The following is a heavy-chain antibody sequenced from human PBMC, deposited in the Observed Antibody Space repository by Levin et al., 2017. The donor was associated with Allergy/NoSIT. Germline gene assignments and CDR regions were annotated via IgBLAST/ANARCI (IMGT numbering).Heavy chain of an antibody. CDR1: GFTFSSYA. D-gene: IGHD6-19*01. J-gene: IGHJ4*02. CDR3: ARGRAPYSSGWYDADY. Sequence: PGGSLRLSCAASGFTFSSYAMHWVRQAPGKGLEWVAVLSYDGNNKYYADSVKGRFTISRDISKNTLYLQMNSLRTEDTAVYYGARGRAPYSSGWYDADYWGQGTLVTVSS. CDR2: LSYDGNNK. V-gene: IGHV3-30-3*01.